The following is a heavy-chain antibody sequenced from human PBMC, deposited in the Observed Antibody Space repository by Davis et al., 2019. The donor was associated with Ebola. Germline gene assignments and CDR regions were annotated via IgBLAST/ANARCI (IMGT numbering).Heavy chain of an antibody. CDR2: IWYDGSNK. CDR1: GFTFSSYG. Sequence: GGSLRLSCAASGFTFSSYGMHWVRQAPGKGLEWVAVIWYDGSNKYYADSVKGRFTISRDDSKSIAYLQMDSLKIEDTAVYYCSRDLKHRPPSYYDGMDVWGQGTSVTVSS. J-gene: IGHJ6*02. CDR3: SRDLKHRPPSYYDGMDV. D-gene: IGHD6-6*01. V-gene: IGHV3-33*01.